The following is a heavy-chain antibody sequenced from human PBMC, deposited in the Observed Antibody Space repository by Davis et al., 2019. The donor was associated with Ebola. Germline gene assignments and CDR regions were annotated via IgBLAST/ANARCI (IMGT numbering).Heavy chain of an antibody. CDR3: ASTAYFGRGGYYRRRGSFDI. V-gene: IGHV4-34*01. CDR2: INHSGST. J-gene: IGHJ3*02. Sequence: SETLSLTCAVYGGSFSGYYWSWIRQPPGKGLEWIGEINHSGSTNYNPSLKSRVTISVDTSKNQFSLNLRSVTAADTAVYYCASTAYFGRGGYYRRRGSFDIWGQGTMVTVSS. CDR1: GGSFSGYY. D-gene: IGHD3-3*01.